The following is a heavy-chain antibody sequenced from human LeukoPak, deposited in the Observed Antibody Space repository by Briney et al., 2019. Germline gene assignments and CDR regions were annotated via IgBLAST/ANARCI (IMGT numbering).Heavy chain of an antibody. Sequence: GGSLRLSCAASGFTFSSYSMNWVRQAPGKGLEWVSSISSSSSYIYYADSVKGRFTISRDNAKNSLYLQMNSLRAEDTAVYYCARERYYYDSSGYYYHDAFDIWSQGTMVTVSS. J-gene: IGHJ3*02. D-gene: IGHD3-22*01. CDR2: ISSSSSYI. CDR3: ARERYYYDSSGYYYHDAFDI. V-gene: IGHV3-21*01. CDR1: GFTFSSYS.